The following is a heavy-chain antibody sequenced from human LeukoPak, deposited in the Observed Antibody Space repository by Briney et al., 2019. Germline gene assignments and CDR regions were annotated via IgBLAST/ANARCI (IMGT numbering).Heavy chain of an antibody. V-gene: IGHV1-18*01. D-gene: IGHD4-11*01. J-gene: IGHJ4*02. CDR1: VYTFTSYG. CDR3: ARDPRDYTNSLVFHY. CDR2: INTYNGNT. Sequence: GASVKVSGTASVYTFTSYGISWVRQPPGPGLERMGWINTYNGNTNYAQKLQDRVTMTTDTSTSTAYMELRSLRVDDTAVYYCARDPRDYTNSLVFHYRGEGTLITVSS.